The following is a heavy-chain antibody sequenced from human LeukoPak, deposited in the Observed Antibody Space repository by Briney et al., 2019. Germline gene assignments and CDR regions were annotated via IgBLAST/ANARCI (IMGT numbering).Heavy chain of an antibody. V-gene: IGHV1-8*02. J-gene: IGHJ4*02. Sequence: GASVKVSCKASGYTFTSYDINWVRQATGQGLEWMGWMNPNSGNTGYAQKLQGRVTMTTDTSTSTAYMELRSLRSDDTAVYYCARDDEWFGELFATHHAFDYWGQGTLVTVSS. CDR3: ARDDEWFGELFATHHAFDY. CDR1: GYTFTSYD. D-gene: IGHD3-10*01. CDR2: MNPNSGNT.